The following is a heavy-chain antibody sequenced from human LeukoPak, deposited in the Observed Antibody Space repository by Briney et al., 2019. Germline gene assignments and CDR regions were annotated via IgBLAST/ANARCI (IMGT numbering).Heavy chain of an antibody. CDR3: AREYVNCGGDCYPGRTDY. CDR2: IKQDGSDT. V-gene: IGHV3-7*01. J-gene: IGHJ4*02. CDR1: GFYFSAYC. Sequence: PGGSLRLSCAASGFYFSAYCMSWVRQAPGKGLEWVANIKQDGSDTYYVDSVKGRFTISRDNAKNSLYLQMNSLRAEDSAVYYCAREYVNCGGDCYPGRTDYWGQGTLVTVSS. D-gene: IGHD2-21*02.